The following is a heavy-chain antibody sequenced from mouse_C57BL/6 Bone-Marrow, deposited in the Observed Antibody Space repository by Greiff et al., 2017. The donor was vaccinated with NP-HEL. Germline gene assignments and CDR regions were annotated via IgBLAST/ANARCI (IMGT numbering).Heavy chain of an antibody. CDR2: IYPGSGST. Sequence: QVQLQQPGAELVKPGASVKMSCKASGYTFTSYWITWVKQRPGQGLEWIGDIYPGSGSTNYNEKFKSKATLTVDTSSSTAYMQLSSLTSEDSAVYYGALYYGSDYYAMDYWGQGTSVTVSS. D-gene: IGHD1-1*01. CDR3: ALYYGSDYYAMDY. CDR1: GYTFTSYW. V-gene: IGHV1-55*01. J-gene: IGHJ4*01.